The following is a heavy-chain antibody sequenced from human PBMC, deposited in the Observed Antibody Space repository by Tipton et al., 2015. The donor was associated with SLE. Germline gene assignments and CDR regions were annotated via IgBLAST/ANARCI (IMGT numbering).Heavy chain of an antibody. V-gene: IGHV4-59*10. J-gene: IGHJ5*02. Sequence: TLSLTCAVYGGSFSGYYWSWIRQPAGKGLEWIGRIYTSGSTNYNPSLKSRVTTSVDTSKNQFSLKLSSVTAADTAVYYCARGPPSSSWYWFDPWGQGTLVTVSS. CDR2: IYTSGST. CDR1: GGSFSGYY. CDR3: ARGPPSSSWYWFDP. D-gene: IGHD6-13*01.